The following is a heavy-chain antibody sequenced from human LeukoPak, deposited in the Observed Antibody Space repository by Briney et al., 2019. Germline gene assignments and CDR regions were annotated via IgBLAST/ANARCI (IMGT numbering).Heavy chain of an antibody. CDR2: ISAYNGNT. V-gene: IGHV1-18*01. Sequence: ASVKVSCKASGGTFSSYAISWVRQAPGQGLEWMGWISAYNGNTNYAQKLQGRVTMTTDTSTSTAYMELRSLRSDDTAVYYCARDRPFYYDSSGYYMSGDYYGMDVWGQGTTVTVSS. CDR1: GGTFSSYA. J-gene: IGHJ6*02. CDR3: ARDRPFYYDSSGYYMSGDYYGMDV. D-gene: IGHD3-22*01.